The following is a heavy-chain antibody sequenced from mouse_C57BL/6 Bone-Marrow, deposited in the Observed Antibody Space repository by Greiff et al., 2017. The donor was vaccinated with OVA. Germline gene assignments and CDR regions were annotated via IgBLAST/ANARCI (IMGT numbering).Heavy chain of an antibody. CDR2: IYPGNSDT. J-gene: IGHJ4*01. V-gene: IGHV1-5*01. CDR1: GYTFTSYW. D-gene: IGHD3-1*01. Sequence: EVQLQQSGTVLARPGASVKMSCKTSGYTFTSYWMHWVKQRPGQGLEWIGAIYPGNSDTSYNQKFKGKAKLTAATSASTAYMELSSLTNEDSAVYYCTRRATEGGVDYWGQGTSVTVSS. CDR3: TRRATEGGVDY.